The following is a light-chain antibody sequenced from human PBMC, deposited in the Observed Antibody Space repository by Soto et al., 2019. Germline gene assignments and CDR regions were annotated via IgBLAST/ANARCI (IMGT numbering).Light chain of an antibody. CDR3: QHYKTSSRT. CDR1: RSIDRW. V-gene: IGKV1-5*03. J-gene: IGKJ1*01. CDR2: KAS. Sequence: DIQMTQSPSTLSASVGDTVTISCRASRSIDRWLAWHQQKPGKAPKLLIYKASSLQSGVPSRFSGSGSGTEFTLTISSLQPDDFATYYCQHYKTSSRTFGQGTKVEIK.